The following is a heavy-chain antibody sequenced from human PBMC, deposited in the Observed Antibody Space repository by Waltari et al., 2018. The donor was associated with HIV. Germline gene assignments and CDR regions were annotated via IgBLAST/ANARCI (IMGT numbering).Heavy chain of an antibody. CDR1: GGSLTSGNFY. V-gene: IGHV4-61*02. D-gene: IGHD2-15*01. CDR3: AREQVISRDGSSFFRFSDS. CDR2: MFTTGST. Sequence: QVQLQESGPGLVKPSQTLSITCSVSGGSLTSGNFYWSWIRQPAGQGLEWIGRMFTTGSTTYNPSLRSRVTISMDTSQRQCSLKVASVTAADTAVYFCAREQVISRDGSSFFRFSDSWGKGTQVTVSS. J-gene: IGHJ5*01.